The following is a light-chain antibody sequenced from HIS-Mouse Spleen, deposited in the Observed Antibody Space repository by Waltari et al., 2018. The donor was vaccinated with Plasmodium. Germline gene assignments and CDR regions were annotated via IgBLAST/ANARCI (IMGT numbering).Light chain of an antibody. CDR1: SRDVGRYNL. CDR3: CSYAGSSTWV. V-gene: IGLV2-23*01. J-gene: IGLJ3*02. Sequence: QSALTQPASVSGSPGQSLTISCTGTSRDVGRYNLVSWYQQHPGKAPKLMIYEGSKRSSGVSNRFSGSKSGNTASLTISGLQAEDEADYYCCSYAGSSTWVFGGGTKLTVL. CDR2: EGS.